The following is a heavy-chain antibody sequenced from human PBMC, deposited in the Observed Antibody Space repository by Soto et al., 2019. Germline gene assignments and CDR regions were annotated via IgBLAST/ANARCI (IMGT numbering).Heavy chain of an antibody. CDR1: GFTFSSYG. D-gene: IGHD6-19*01. Sequence: QVQLVESGGVVVQPGRSLRLSCAASGFTFSSYGMHWVRQAPGKGLEWVAVIWYDGSNKYYAVSVKGRFTISRDNSKNTLYLQRNSLRAEDTAVYYCARDLYSSGWYDLDYRGQGTLVTVSS. J-gene: IGHJ4*02. CDR2: IWYDGSNK. V-gene: IGHV3-33*01. CDR3: ARDLYSSGWYDLDY.